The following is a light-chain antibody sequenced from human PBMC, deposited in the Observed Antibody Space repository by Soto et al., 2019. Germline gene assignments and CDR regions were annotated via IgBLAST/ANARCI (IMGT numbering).Light chain of an antibody. J-gene: IGKJ5*01. CDR1: QSVSSY. V-gene: IGKV3-11*01. CDR3: QQRSNWTTRVLT. Sequence: EIVLTQSPATLSLSPGERATLSCRASQSVSSYLAWYQQKPGQAPRLLIYDASTRATGIPARFSGSGSGTDFTLTISSIEPEDFEVYSCQQRSNWTTRVLTFGQGTRLEIK. CDR2: DAS.